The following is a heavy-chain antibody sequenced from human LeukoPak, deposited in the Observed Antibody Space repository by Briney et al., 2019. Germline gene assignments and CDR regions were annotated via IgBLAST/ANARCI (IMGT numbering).Heavy chain of an antibody. CDR1: GFTFSDYY. Sequence: PGGSLRLSCAASGFTFSDYYMSWIRQAPGKGLEWVSYISSSGSTIYYADSVKGRFTISRDNAKNTLYLQMNSLRAEDTAVYYCARRSSGPLYYYYYYMDVWGKGTTVTVSS. CDR3: ARRSSGPLYYYYYYMDV. J-gene: IGHJ6*03. D-gene: IGHD3-22*01. V-gene: IGHV3-11*04. CDR2: ISSSGSTI.